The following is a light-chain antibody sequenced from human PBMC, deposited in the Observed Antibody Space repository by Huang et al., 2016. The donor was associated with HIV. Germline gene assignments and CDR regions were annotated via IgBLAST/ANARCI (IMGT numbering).Light chain of an antibody. Sequence: DIVMTQSPLSLPVTPVEPASISCKSSQSLLHSNGYNYLDWYLQKPGQSPQLLISLGSNRASGVPDRFSGSGSGTDFTLKISRVEAEDVGVYYCMQALETPITFGQGTRLEIK. CDR2: LGS. CDR3: MQALETPIT. J-gene: IGKJ5*01. V-gene: IGKV2-28*01. CDR1: QSLLHSNGYNY.